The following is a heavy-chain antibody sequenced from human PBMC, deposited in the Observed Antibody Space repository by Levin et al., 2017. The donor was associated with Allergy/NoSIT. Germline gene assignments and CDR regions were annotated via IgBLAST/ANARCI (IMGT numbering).Heavy chain of an antibody. Sequence: LSLTCAASGFPFTTYGMHWVRQAPVRGLEWVSFISYDGGNIFYADSVKGRFIISRDNSKNTLYLQMNSLRSEDTAVYYCAKARQQLPTPDYWGQGTLVTVSS. D-gene: IGHD6-13*01. CDR3: AKARQQLPTPDY. V-gene: IGHV3-30*18. CDR2: ISYDGGNI. CDR1: GFPFTTYG. J-gene: IGHJ4*02.